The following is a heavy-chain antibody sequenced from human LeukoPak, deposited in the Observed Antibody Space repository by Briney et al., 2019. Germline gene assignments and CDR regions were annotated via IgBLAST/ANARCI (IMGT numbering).Heavy chain of an antibody. CDR3: ARAPPRGYDYVWGSYRWYYFDY. CDR2: INHSGST. CDR1: GGSFSGYY. V-gene: IGHV4-34*01. D-gene: IGHD3-16*02. J-gene: IGHJ4*02. Sequence: SETLSLTCAVYGGSFSGYYWSWIRQPPGKGLEWIGEINHSGSTNYNPSLKSRVTISVDTSKNQFYLKLSSVTAADTAVYYCARAPPRGYDYVWGSYRWYYFDYWGQGTLVTVSS.